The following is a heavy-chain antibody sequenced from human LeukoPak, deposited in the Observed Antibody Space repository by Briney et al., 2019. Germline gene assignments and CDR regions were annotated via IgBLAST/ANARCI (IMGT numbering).Heavy chain of an antibody. J-gene: IGHJ4*02. D-gene: IGHD6-19*01. CDR1: RGSISSDY. Sequence: PSETLSLTCTVSRGSISSDYWSWIRQPPGKGLEWIGYIYYSGSTNYNPSLKSRVTISVDTSKNQFSLKLSSVTAADTAVYYCSRHGQGLVEFDYWGQGTLVTVSS. CDR3: SRHGQGLVEFDY. V-gene: IGHV4-59*08. CDR2: IYYSGST.